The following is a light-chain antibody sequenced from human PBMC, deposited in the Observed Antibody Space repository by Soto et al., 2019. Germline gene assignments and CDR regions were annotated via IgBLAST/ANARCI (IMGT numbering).Light chain of an antibody. CDR1: QSISSGY. V-gene: IGKV3-20*01. J-gene: IGKJ1*01. CDR3: QRYGTSLTWT. CDR2: GAS. Sequence: ELVFTQSPLPLSLSPAAIATLSCRACQSISSGYLAWYQQKPGQAPRLLIYGASSRATGIPDRFSGSGSETDFTLTISRLEPEDFAVYYCQRYGTSLTWTFGQGTKVDI.